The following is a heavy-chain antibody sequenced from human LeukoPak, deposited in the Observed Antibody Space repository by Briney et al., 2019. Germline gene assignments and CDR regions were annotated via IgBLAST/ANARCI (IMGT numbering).Heavy chain of an antibody. Sequence: SETLSLACSVSGGSISSYYWGWTRQPPGKGLGWIGNVYYSVSTYYNPSLRSRLTLSVDTSKNQFCLKMSSATAADRAVYYCAKLRKGRYFDYIRDFRGQGGLVTLSS. CDR1: GGSISSYY. CDR3: AKLRKGRYFDYIRDF. V-gene: IGHV4-59*04. D-gene: IGHD3-9*01. CDR2: VYYSVST. J-gene: IGHJ4*02.